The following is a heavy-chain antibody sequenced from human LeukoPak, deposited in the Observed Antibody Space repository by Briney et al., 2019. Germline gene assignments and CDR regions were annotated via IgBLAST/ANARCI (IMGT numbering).Heavy chain of an antibody. D-gene: IGHD6-19*01. CDR1: GFTFSSYA. V-gene: IGHV3-23*01. J-gene: IGHJ4*02. CDR3: AKDTTLVAGTLDS. CDR2: ISGSGGST. Sequence: GGSLRLSCAASGFTFSSYAMSWGRQAPGKGLEWVSAISGSGGSTYYADSVKARFTISRDNSKNTLYLQMNSLRAEATAVYYCAKDTTLVAGTLDSWGQGTLVTVSS.